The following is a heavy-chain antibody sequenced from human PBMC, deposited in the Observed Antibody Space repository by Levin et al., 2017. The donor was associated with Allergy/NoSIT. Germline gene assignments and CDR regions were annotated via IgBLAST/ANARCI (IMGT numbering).Heavy chain of an antibody. J-gene: IGHJ3*02. CDR2: IWYDGSNK. CDR3: ARVPSSGSLPDAFDI. V-gene: IGHV3-33*01. CDR1: GXXXSDYG. D-gene: IGHD1-26*01. Sequence: GESLKISCAASGXXXSDYGMHLVARGEGKGLEWVAVIWYDGSNKYYADSVKGRFTISRDNSKNTLYLQMNSLRAEDTAVYYCARVPSSGSLPDAFDIWGQGTMVTVSS.